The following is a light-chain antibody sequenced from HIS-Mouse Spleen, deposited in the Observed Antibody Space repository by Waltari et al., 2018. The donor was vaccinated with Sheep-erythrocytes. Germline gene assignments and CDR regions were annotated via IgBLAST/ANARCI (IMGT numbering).Light chain of an antibody. CDR3: SSYTSSSTLYV. J-gene: IGLJ1*01. V-gene: IGLV2-14*03. CDR1: PSYVGCYNY. Sequence: QSALTQPASVSWSPGPSITLSRTGTPSYVGCYNYLPWYQQHPGKAPKLMIYDVSNRPSGVSNRFSGSKSGNTASLTISGLQAEDEADYYCSSYTSSSTLYVFGTGTKVTVL. CDR2: DVS.